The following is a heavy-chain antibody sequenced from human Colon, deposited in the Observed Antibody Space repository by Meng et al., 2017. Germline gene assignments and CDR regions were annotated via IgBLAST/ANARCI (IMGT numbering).Heavy chain of an antibody. Sequence: QLQEPRPVLVKPSQTLSLMCTVSRGSISSGSYQWNYIRQTAGKGLEWTGLIYTSGNTRSNPSLKSRVTISVDTSKIHFSLKLSSVAAPDTAVYYCARGRRSYSSIDFWGQGTLVTVSS. CDR3: ARGRRSYSSIDF. V-gene: IGHV4-61*02. J-gene: IGHJ4*02. D-gene: IGHD1-26*01. CDR1: RGSISSGSYQ. CDR2: IYTSGNT.